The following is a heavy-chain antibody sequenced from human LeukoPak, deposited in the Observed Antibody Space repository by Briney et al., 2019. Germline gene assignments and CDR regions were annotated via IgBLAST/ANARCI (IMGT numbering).Heavy chain of an antibody. D-gene: IGHD1/OR15-1a*01. V-gene: IGHV3-7*01. CDR1: GFTFSSYW. CDR3: ARDAYNWNIDVFDI. CDR2: IKQDGTEK. Sequence: GGSLRLSCAASGFTFSSYWMTWVRQAPGKGLEWVASIKQDGTEKYCVDSVKGRFTISRDNAKNSLYLLMNSLRAEDTAVYYCARDAYNWNIDVFDIWGQGTMVTVSS. J-gene: IGHJ3*02.